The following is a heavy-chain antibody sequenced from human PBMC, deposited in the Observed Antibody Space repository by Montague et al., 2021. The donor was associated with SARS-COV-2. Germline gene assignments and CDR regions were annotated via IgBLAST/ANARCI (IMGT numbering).Heavy chain of an antibody. D-gene: IGHD6-13*01. CDR3: VKDDDYTSSCHY. J-gene: IGHJ4*02. V-gene: IGHV3-7*01. CDR1: GFRSTRNW. CDR2: IKQDGSEK. Sequence: SLRLSCAASGFRSTRNWMTWVRQAPGKGLEWVAHIKQDGSEKNYADSVKGRFTISRDNAKNSIFLQMNDLRAEDSAIYYRVKDDDYTSSCHYWGQGTLVTVSS.